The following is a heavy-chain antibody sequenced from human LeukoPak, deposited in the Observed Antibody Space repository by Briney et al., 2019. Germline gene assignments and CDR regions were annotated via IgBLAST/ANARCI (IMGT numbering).Heavy chain of an antibody. J-gene: IGHJ3*02. CDR3: TRSGRGGAFDI. D-gene: IGHD1-26*01. Sequence: GGPLRLSCAGSGFTLSNDWMHWVRQGPGKGLAWVARIYSDGRRTTYADSVKGRFTISGDNAKNTLYLQMNSLRVDDTAVYYCTRSGRGGAFDIWGQGTTVTVSS. CDR2: IYSDGRRT. V-gene: IGHV3-74*03. CDR1: GFTLSNDW.